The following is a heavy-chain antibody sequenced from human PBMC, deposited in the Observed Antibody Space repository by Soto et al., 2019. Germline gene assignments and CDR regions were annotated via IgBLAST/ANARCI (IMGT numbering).Heavy chain of an antibody. Sequence: ASVKVSCKASGGTFSSYAISWVRQAPGQGLEWMGGIIPIFGTANYAQKFQGRVTITADESTSTAYMELSSLRSEDTAVYYCARASSSWYYYYGMDVWGQGTTVTISS. J-gene: IGHJ6*02. CDR3: ARASSSWYYYYGMDV. D-gene: IGHD6-13*01. V-gene: IGHV1-69*13. CDR1: GGTFSSYA. CDR2: IIPIFGTA.